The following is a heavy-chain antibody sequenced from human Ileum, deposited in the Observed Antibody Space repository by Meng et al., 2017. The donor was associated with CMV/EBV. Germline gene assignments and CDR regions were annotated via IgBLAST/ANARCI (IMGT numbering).Heavy chain of an antibody. V-gene: IGHV3-15*01. J-gene: IGHJ4*02. CDR1: GFTFTDAW. CDR2: IKAKADGGTT. Sequence: VELVGSGGGLMKPGGSLRLFCAASGFTFTDAWMSWVRQAPGKGLEWVGRIKAKADGGTTEYPAPVKGRFTISRDDSKNTLFLQMNSLKTEDTAVYYCTTGRAHWGQGTLVTVSS. CDR3: TTGRAH.